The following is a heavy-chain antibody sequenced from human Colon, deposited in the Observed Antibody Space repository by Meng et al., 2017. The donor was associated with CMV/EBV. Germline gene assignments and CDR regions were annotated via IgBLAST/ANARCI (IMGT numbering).Heavy chain of an antibody. CDR2: INPNSGGT. D-gene: IGHD3-22*01. CDR3: ATVSSGYYLYFQH. Sequence: QVQPVQSGAEVKKPGASVKVSRKASGYTFTGYYMHWVRQAPGQGLEWMGWINPNSGGTNYAQKFQGRVTMTRDTSISTAYMELSRLRSDDTAVYYCATVSSGYYLYFQHWGQGTLVTVSS. V-gene: IGHV1-2*02. J-gene: IGHJ1*01. CDR1: GYTFTGYY.